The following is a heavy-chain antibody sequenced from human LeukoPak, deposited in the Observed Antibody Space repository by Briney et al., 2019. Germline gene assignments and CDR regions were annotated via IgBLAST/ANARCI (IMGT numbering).Heavy chain of an antibody. D-gene: IGHD1-7*01. V-gene: IGHV3-21*01. CDR2: ISGGSSYI. CDR1: GFTFSSYN. CDR3: ARYFGYHWNSWDY. J-gene: IGHJ4*02. Sequence: KPAGSLRRYYAASGFTFSSYNMNWLGQAPGKGLVGLSSISGGSSYIYYVDSVKGRFTVSRDNAKNSLYLYMNSLRAEDTAVYYCARYFGYHWNSWDYWGQGTLVTVSS.